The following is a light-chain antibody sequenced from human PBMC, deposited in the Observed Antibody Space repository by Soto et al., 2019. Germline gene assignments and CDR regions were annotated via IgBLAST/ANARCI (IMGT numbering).Light chain of an antibody. V-gene: IGLV2-23*01. J-gene: IGLJ1*01. CDR1: SSDVGSYNL. CDR3: CAYAGGDHLFV. Sequence: QSVLTQPASVSGSPGQSITISCTGTSSDVGSYNLVSWYQQYPGKAPKLMIYEGSKRPSGVSNRFSGSKSGNTASLTISGLQAEDEADYYCCAYAGGDHLFVFGAGTKLTVL. CDR2: EGS.